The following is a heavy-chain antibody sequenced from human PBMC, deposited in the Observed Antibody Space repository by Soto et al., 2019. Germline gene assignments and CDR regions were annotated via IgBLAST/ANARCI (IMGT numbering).Heavy chain of an antibody. CDR1: GGPFSSYA. CDR3: AREMVCIGATGYTGFDP. V-gene: IGHV1-2*02. J-gene: IGHJ5*02. CDR2: IIPSSGGT. D-gene: IGHD1-1*01. Sequence: DSVQVSCTASGGPFSSYAISWVRHAPGQGHEWMGGIIPSSGGTIYTQRFQGRVTMTRDTSINTVYMELSRLTSDDTAVYYCAREMVCIGATGYTGFDPWGQAALDTVSS.